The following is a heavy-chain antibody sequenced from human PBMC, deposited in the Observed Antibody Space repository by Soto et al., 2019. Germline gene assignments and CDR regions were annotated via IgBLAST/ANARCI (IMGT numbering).Heavy chain of an antibody. D-gene: IGHD3-10*01. CDR2: IYHSGST. Sequence: SATLSLTCAVSGGSISSGGYSWSWIRQPPGKGLEWTGYIYHSGSTYYNPYLKRRVTISVDRSKYQFSLKLCSVTAADTAVWYCARAGYYGPGRCDTWGQGSLVTVSS. J-gene: IGHJ5*02. V-gene: IGHV4-30-2*01. CDR3: ARAGYYGPGRCDT. CDR1: GGSISSGGYS.